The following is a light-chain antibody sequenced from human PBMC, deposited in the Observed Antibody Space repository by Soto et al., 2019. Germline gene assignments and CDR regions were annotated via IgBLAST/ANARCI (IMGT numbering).Light chain of an antibody. Sequence: EIVLTQSPGTLSLSPGETSTLSCRASQTGDSRYLAWYQQKRGQAPRLLIYAASSRSTGVPARFSGSGSGTDFTLTISSLEPEDFAVYYCQQYGSSITFGQGTRLEIK. V-gene: IGKV3-20*01. J-gene: IGKJ5*01. CDR3: QQYGSSIT. CDR2: AAS. CDR1: QTGDSRY.